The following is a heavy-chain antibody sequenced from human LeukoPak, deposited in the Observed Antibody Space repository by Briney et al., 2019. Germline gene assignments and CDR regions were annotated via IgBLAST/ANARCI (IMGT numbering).Heavy chain of an antibody. V-gene: IGHV1-24*01. Sequence: APVKVSCKVSGYTLTELSMHWVRQAPGKGLEWMGGFDPEDGETIYAQKFQGRVTMTEDTSTDTAYMELSSLRSEDTAVYYCATDLITGTLFDYWGQGTLVTVSS. J-gene: IGHJ4*02. CDR1: GYTLTELS. D-gene: IGHD1-20*01. CDR3: ATDLITGTLFDY. CDR2: FDPEDGET.